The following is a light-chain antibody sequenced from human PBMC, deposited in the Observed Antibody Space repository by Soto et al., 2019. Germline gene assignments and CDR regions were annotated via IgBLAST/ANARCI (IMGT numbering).Light chain of an antibody. CDR3: QQYESFFPLT. CDR2: GAS. V-gene: IGKV1-27*01. J-gene: IGKJ4*01. CDR1: QGINNF. Sequence: VHMTQSPSALSASFCDIVPITCRASQGINNFLAWYQQRPGKVPKLLIYGASTLQSGVPSRFSGSGFGTDFTLTISSLQPDDFATYHCQQYESFFPLTFGGGTKVDI.